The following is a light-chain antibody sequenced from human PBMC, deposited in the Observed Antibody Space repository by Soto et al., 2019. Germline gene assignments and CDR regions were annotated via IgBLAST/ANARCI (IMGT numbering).Light chain of an antibody. V-gene: IGKV1-39*01. Sequence: DIQMTQSPSSLSASVGDRVTITCRASQSISSYLNWYQQKPGKAPKLLIYAASSLQSGVPSRFSGSGSGTDFTLTISSLQPEDFATYYCQPNYSTPFTFGPGTKVDIK. J-gene: IGKJ3*01. CDR2: AAS. CDR3: QPNYSTPFT. CDR1: QSISSY.